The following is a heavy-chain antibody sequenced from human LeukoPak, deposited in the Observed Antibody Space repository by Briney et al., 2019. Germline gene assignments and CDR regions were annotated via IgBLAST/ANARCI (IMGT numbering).Heavy chain of an antibody. CDR2: LYYSGYS. CDR3: ARHSIASDGARLFDY. Sequence: SETLSLTCTVSGGSITSYYWAWLRQPPGKGLEWIGYLYYSGYSNYNPSLKSRVSMSVDTSKNQFSLKLTSVTAADTAVYYCARHSIASDGARLFDYWGRGTLVTVSS. CDR1: GGSITSYY. J-gene: IGHJ4*02. D-gene: IGHD2-21*01. V-gene: IGHV4-59*08.